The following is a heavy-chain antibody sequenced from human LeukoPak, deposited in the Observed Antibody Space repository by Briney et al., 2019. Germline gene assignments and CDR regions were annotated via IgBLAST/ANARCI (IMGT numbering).Heavy chain of an antibody. CDR3: ARTFTDGLFS. Sequence: ASVKVSCKASGYTFTGYYMHWVRQAPGQGLEWMGWINPNSGGTSYAQKFQGRVTATRDTSISTAYMELNSLRSDDTAMYYCARTFTDGLFSWGQGTLVTVSS. D-gene: IGHD3-10*02. V-gene: IGHV1-2*02. J-gene: IGHJ5*02. CDR2: INPNSGGT. CDR1: GYTFTGYY.